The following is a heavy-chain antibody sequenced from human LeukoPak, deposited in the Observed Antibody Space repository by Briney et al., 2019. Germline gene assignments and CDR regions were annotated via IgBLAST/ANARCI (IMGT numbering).Heavy chain of an antibody. J-gene: IGHJ4*02. CDR2: IYYTSST. CDR3: ARHVAYSSNNVWVTYYFDY. CDR1: GGSISSTSSY. V-gene: IGHV4-39*01. Sequence: PSETLSHTCTVSGGSISSTSSYWGWIRQPPGKGLEWVGSIYYTSSTYYNPSLKSRVTISVDTSMNQFSLKVTSVTAADTAVYYCARHVAYSSNNVWVTYYFDYWGQGALVTVSS. D-gene: IGHD3-16*01.